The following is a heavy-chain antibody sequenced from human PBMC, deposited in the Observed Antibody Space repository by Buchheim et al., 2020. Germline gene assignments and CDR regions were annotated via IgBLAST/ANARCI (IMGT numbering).Heavy chain of an antibody. D-gene: IGHD6-6*01. CDR1: GFTFSSYA. Sequence: VQLVESGGGVVQPGRSLRLSCAASGFTFSSYAMHWVRQAPGKGLEWVAVISYDGSNKYYADSVKGRFTISRDNSKNTLYLQMNSLRAEDTAVYYCARDRWGSSSTRYYYYYYGMDVWGQGTT. J-gene: IGHJ6*02. CDR2: ISYDGSNK. V-gene: IGHV3-30*04. CDR3: ARDRWGSSSTRYYYYYYGMDV.